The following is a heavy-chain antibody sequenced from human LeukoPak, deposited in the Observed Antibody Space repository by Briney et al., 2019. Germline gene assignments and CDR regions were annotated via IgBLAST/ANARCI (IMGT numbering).Heavy chain of an antibody. CDR3: ARVLEGSSGQHWYFDL. D-gene: IGHD6-19*01. V-gene: IGHV4-34*01. Sequence: SETLPLTCAVYGGSFSGYYWSWIRQPPGKGLEWIGEINHSGSTNYNPSLKSRVTISVDTSKNQFSLRLSSVTAADTAVYYCARVLEGSSGQHWYFDLWGRGTLVTVSS. CDR2: INHSGST. J-gene: IGHJ2*01. CDR1: GGSFSGYY.